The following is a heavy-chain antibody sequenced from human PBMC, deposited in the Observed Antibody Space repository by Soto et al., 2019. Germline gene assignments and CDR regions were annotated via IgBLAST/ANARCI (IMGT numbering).Heavy chain of an antibody. CDR1: GGSISSSSYY. Sequence: SETLSLTCTVSGGSISSSSYYWGWIRQPPGKGLEWIGYIYYSGSTYYNPSLKSRVTISVDTSKNQFSLKLSSVTAADTAVYYCARRRGTAMRENYYYYGMDVWGQGTMVTVSS. J-gene: IGHJ6*02. V-gene: IGHV4-31*03. CDR2: IYYSGST. CDR3: ARRRGTAMRENYYYYGMDV. D-gene: IGHD5-18*01.